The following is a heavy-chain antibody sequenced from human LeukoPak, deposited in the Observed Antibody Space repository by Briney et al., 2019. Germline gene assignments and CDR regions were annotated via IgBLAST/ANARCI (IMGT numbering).Heavy chain of an antibody. CDR1: GGSISSGGYY. CDR3: AREGYRQPLDH. V-gene: IGHV4-31*03. J-gene: IGHJ4*02. Sequence: PSETLSLTCTVSGGSISSGGYYWSWIRQHPGKGLEWIGYIYYSGSTYYNPSLKSRVTISVGTSKNQFSLKLSSVTAADTAVYYCAREGYRQPLDHWGQGTLVTVSS. CDR2: IYYSGST. D-gene: IGHD6-13*01.